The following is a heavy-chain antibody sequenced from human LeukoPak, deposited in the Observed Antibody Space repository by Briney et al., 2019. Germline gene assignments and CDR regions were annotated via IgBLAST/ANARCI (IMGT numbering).Heavy chain of an antibody. CDR3: ASNGWELLGGFDY. J-gene: IGHJ4*02. CDR1: GGSISSYY. Sequence: PSETLSLTCTVSGGSISSYYWSWIRQPPGKGLEWIGYIYYSGSTNYNPSLKSRVTISVDTSKNQFSLKLSSVTDADTAVYYCASNGWELLGGFDYWGQGTLVTVSS. D-gene: IGHD1-26*01. V-gene: IGHV4-59*01. CDR2: IYYSGST.